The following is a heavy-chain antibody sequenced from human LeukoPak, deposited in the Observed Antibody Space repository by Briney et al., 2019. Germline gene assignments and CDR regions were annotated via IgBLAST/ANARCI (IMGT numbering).Heavy chain of an antibody. J-gene: IGHJ4*02. CDR1: GFTFSSYA. CDR2: IYYSGST. Sequence: GSLRLSCAASGFTFSSYAMSWVRQAPGKGLEWIGSIYYSGSTYYNPSLKSRVTISVDTSKNQFSLKLSSVTAADTAVYYCSLGTPVDYWGQGTLVTVSS. V-gene: IGHV4-59*05. CDR3: SLGTPVDY. D-gene: IGHD3-10*01.